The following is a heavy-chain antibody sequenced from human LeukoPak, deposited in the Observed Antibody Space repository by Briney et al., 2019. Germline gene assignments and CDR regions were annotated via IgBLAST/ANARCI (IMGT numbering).Heavy chain of an antibody. V-gene: IGHV1-8*01. CDR1: GYTFTRYD. J-gene: IGHJ4*02. D-gene: IGHD3-9*01. CDR2: MNPNSGNT. Sequence: GASVQVSCKASGYTFTRYDFNWVRQATGQGLEWMGWMNPNSGNTGYAQKFQGRVTMTRNTSISTAYMELSSLRSEDTAVYYCATFYDILTGYHIDYWGQGTLVTVSS. CDR3: ATFYDILTGYHIDY.